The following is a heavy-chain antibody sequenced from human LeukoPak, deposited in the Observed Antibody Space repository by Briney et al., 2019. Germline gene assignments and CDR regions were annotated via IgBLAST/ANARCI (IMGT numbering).Heavy chain of an antibody. D-gene: IGHD4-11*01. CDR1: GFTFSSYG. Sequence: GGSLRLSCAASGFTFSSYGMHWVRQAPGKGLEWVAVISNDGSNKYYVDSVKGRFTISRDNSKNTLYLQMNSLRAEDTAVYYCASTVPYDAFDIWGQGTMVTVSS. V-gene: IGHV3-30*03. CDR2: ISNDGSNK. CDR3: ASTVPYDAFDI. J-gene: IGHJ3*02.